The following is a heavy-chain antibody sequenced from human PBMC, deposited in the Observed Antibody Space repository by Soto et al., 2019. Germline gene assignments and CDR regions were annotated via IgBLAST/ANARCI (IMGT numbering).Heavy chain of an antibody. Sequence: GASVKVSCKASGYTITGYYMHWVRQAPGQGLEWMGWINPNSGGTNYAQKFQGWVTMTRDTSISTAYMELSRLRSDDTAVYYCARDQSAVAVAGSAFDIWGQGTMVTVSS. CDR2: INPNSGGT. V-gene: IGHV1-2*04. CDR3: ARDQSAVAVAGSAFDI. CDR1: GYTITGYY. J-gene: IGHJ3*02. D-gene: IGHD6-19*01.